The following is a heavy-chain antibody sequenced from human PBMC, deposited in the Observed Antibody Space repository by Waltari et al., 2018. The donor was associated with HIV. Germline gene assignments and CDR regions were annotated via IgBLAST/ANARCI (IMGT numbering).Heavy chain of an antibody. D-gene: IGHD5-18*01. CDR2: IYYSGST. CDR3: ARDVRGYSYGYSGMDV. J-gene: IGHJ6*02. Sequence: QVQLQESGPGLVKPSQTLSLTCTFSGGPISRGGYYWTGTRPPPGKGLEWIGYIYYSGSTYYNPSLKSRVTISVDTSKNQFSLKLSSVTAADTAVYYCARDVRGYSYGYSGMDVWGQGTTVTVSS. V-gene: IGHV4-31*03. CDR1: GGPISRGGYY.